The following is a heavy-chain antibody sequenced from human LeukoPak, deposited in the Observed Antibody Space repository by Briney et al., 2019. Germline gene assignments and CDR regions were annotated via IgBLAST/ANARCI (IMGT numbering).Heavy chain of an antibody. J-gene: IGHJ5*02. D-gene: IGHD1-7*01. V-gene: IGHV3-23*01. CDR1: GFIFSIYA. CDR3: AKDLNWNYATPWFDP. CDR2: ISGSGGST. Sequence: GGSLRLACAAAGFIFSIYAVSWVSQAPGGGLGWVSAISGSGGSTYYADSVKGRFTISRDNSKNTLYLQMNSLRAQDTAVYYCAKDLNWNYATPWFDPWGQGTLVTVSS.